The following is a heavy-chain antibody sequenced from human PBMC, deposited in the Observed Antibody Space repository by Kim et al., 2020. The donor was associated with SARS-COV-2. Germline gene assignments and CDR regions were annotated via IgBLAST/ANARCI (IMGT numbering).Heavy chain of an antibody. V-gene: IGHV3-23*01. CDR3: TKDGDE. J-gene: IGHJ1*01. CDR1: GFTFSTYA. Sequence: GGSLRLSCVASGFTFSTYAMYWVRQAPGKGLEWVSGITHTADRTFYADSVKGRFTISRDYAKNTLYLQMDSLRADDTAIYYCTKDGDEGGRGAHVTVSS. CDR2: ITHTADRT.